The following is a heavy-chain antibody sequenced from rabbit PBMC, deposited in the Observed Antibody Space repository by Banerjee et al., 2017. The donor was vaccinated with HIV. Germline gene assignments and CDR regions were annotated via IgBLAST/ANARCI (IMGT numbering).Heavy chain of an antibody. J-gene: IGHJ4*01. D-gene: IGHD8-1*01. Sequence: QEQLEESGGGLVKPEGSLTLTCKASGFDLSNYYYMCWVRQAPGRGLEWIACIDAGSSGNTYYANWAKGRFTISKTSSTTVTLQMTSLTVADTATYFCARGAGSTYPFKLWGPGTLVTVS. CDR3: ARGAGSTYPFKL. CDR2: IDAGSSGNT. CDR1: GFDLSNYYY. V-gene: IGHV1S45*01.